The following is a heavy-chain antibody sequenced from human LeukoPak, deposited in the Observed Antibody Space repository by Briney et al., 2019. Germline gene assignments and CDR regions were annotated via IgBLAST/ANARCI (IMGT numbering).Heavy chain of an antibody. CDR3: ARYSGYDLFDY. CDR1: GGSISSGGYS. D-gene: IGHD5-12*01. CDR2: IYHSGGT. J-gene: IGHJ4*02. V-gene: IGHV4-30-2*01. Sequence: SETLSLTCAVSGGSISSGGYSWSWIRQPPGKGLEWIGYIYHSGGTYYNPSLKSRVTISVDRSKNQFSLKLSSVTAADTAVCYCARYSGYDLFDYWGQGTLVTVSS.